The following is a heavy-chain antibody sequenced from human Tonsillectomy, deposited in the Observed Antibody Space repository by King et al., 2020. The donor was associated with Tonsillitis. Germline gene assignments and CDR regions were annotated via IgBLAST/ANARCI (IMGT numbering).Heavy chain of an antibody. D-gene: IGHD3-10*01. J-gene: IGHJ5*02. CDR2: ISGYNGNT. CDR3: ARVPLNRIVRGTIANWFDP. CDR1: GYTFTSYG. Sequence: VQLVQSGAEVKKPGASVNVSCTASGYTFTSYGISWVRQAPGQGLEWMGWISGYNGNTNYAQKLQGRVTMTTDTSTSTAYMELRSLRSDDTAVYYCARVPLNRIVRGTIANWFDPWGQGTLVTVSS. V-gene: IGHV1-18*04.